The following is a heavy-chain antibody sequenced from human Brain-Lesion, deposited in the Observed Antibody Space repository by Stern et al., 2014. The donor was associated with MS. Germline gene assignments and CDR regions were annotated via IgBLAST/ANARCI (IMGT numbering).Heavy chain of an antibody. CDR3: ARHWGTDL. CDR1: GGLFRSDA. Sequence: QVQLLQPGAEVRKPGSSVKVSCKASGGLFRSDAISWGRQAPGQGLEWLGGIIPMTGEAHYAQKFLDRVTITADESTTTTYMDLNSLTSEDTALYYCARHWGTDLWGQGTLLTVSS. CDR2: IIPMTGEA. J-gene: IGHJ5*02. V-gene: IGHV1-69*01. D-gene: IGHD7-27*01.